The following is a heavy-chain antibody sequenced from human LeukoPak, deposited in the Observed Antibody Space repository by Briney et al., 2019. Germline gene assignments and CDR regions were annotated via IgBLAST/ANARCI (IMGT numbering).Heavy chain of an antibody. V-gene: IGHV3-23*01. D-gene: IGHD1-26*01. CDR1: GFTFSSYA. CDR2: ISGSGGST. CDR3: ARDRVGATEPYFDY. J-gene: IGHJ4*02. Sequence: GGSLRLSCAASGFTFSSYAMSWVRQAPGKGLEWVSAISGSGGSTYYADSVKGRFTISRDNSKNTLYLQMNSLRAEDTAVYYCARDRVGATEPYFDYWGQGTLVTVSS.